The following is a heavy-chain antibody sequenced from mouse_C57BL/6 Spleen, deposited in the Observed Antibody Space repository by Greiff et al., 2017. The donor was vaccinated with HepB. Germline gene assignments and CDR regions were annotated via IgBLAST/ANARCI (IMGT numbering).Heavy chain of an antibody. CDR1: GFTFSSYA. CDR3: AGWGNYPAGFAY. D-gene: IGHD2-1*01. CDR2: ISDGGSYT. Sequence: EVQRVESGGGLVKPGGSLKLSCAASGFTFSSYAMSWVRQTPEKRLEWVATISDGGSYTYYPDNVKGRFTISRDNAKNNLYLQMSHLKSEDTAMYYCAGWGNYPAGFAYWGQGTLVTVSA. J-gene: IGHJ3*01. V-gene: IGHV5-4*01.